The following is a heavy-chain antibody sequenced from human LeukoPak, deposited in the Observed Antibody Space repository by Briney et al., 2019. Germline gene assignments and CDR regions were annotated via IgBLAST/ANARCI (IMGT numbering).Heavy chain of an antibody. CDR3: AKGPGAAVGKRYIQH. J-gene: IGHJ1*01. D-gene: IGHD6-13*01. CDR1: GFTFSSYA. Sequence: GGSLRLSFAASGFTFSSYAMSWVRQAPGKGLEWVSAISGSGGSTYYADSVKGRFTISRDNSKNSLSLQMNSLRAEDTALYYCAKGPGAAVGKRYIQHWGQGTLVTVSS. CDR2: ISGSGGST. V-gene: IGHV3-23*01.